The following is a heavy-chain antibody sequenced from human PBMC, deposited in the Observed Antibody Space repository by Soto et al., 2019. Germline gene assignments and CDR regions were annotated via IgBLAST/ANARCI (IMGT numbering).Heavy chain of an antibody. D-gene: IGHD5-12*01. V-gene: IGHV1-69*02. J-gene: IGHJ5*02. Sequence: QVQLVQSGAEVKKPGSSVKVSCKASGGPFSSYTISWVRQAPGQGLEWMGRIIPILGIANYAQKCQGRVTMTADKSTSTAYMELSSLRSEDTAVYYCAGGSYDGYGPWGQGTLVTVSS. CDR2: IIPILGIA. CDR1: GGPFSSYT. CDR3: AGGSYDGYGP.